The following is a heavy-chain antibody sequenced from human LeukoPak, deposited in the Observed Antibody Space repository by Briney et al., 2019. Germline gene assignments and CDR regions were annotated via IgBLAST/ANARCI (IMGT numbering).Heavy chain of an antibody. CDR3: ARTGVATIPNWFDP. CDR1: GGSISSGDYY. J-gene: IGHJ5*02. D-gene: IGHD5-12*01. V-gene: IGHV4-30-4*01. Sequence: SQTLSLTCTVSGGSISSGDYYWSWIRQPPGKGLEWIGYIYYSGSTYYNPSLKSRVTISVDTSKNQFSLKLSSVTAAGTAVYYCARTGVATIPNWFDPWGQGTLVTVSS. CDR2: IYYSGST.